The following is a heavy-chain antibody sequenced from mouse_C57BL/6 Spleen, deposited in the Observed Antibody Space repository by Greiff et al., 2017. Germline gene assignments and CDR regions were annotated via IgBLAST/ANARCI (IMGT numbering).Heavy chain of an antibody. CDR2: INPYNGDT. CDR1: GYSFTGYF. J-gene: IGHJ4*01. CDR3: VSPLYHDYVGGAMDY. D-gene: IGHD2-4*01. Sequence: EVQLQQSGPELVKPGDSVKISCKASGYSFTGYFMNWVMQSHGKSLEWIGRINPYNGDTFYNQKFKGKATLTVEKYSSTAHMELRSLTSEDSAVYYCVSPLYHDYVGGAMDYWGQGTSVTVSS. V-gene: IGHV1-20*01.